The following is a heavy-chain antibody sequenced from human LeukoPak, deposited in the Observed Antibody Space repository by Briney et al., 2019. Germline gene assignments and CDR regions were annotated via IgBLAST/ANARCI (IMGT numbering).Heavy chain of an antibody. V-gene: IGHV1-2*02. Sequence: ASVKVSCTASGYTFTGYYMHWVRQAPGQGLEWMGWINPNSGGTNYAQKLQGRVTMTTDTSTSTAYMELRSLRSDDTAVYYCARSPPRRGSYFDYWGQGTLVTVSS. D-gene: IGHD3-16*01. CDR1: GYTFTGYY. CDR2: INPNSGGT. J-gene: IGHJ4*02. CDR3: ARSPPRRGSYFDY.